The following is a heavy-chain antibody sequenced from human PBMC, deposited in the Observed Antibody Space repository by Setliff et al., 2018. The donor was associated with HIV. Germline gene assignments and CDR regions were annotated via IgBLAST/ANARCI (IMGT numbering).Heavy chain of an antibody. D-gene: IGHD2-21*01. CDR3: TTGTRLVD. CDR2: IKSKTDGGTT. CDR1: GFIFSGYT. J-gene: IGHJ4*02. V-gene: IGHV3-15*01. Sequence: PGGSLRLSGAASGFIFSGYTMVWVRQAPGKGLEWVGRIKSKTDGGTTDYAAPVKGRFTISRDDSKNTLYLQMNSLKTEDTAVYYCTTGTRLVDWGQGALVTVSS.